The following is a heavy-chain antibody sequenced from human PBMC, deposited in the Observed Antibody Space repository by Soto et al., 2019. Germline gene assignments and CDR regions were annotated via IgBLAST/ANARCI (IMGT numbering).Heavy chain of an antibody. V-gene: IGHV1-8*01. D-gene: IGHD4-17*01. CDR1: GYTFTSYD. J-gene: IGHJ6*03. CDR3: AREGNRRLRWDSYYYYLDV. CDR2: MNPNSGNT. Sequence: QVQLVQSGAEVKKPGASVKVSCKASGYTFTSYDINWVRQATGQGLEWMGWMNPNSGNTGYAQKFQGRVTMTRNTSISPAEMELSSLRSEDTAVYYCAREGNRRLRWDSYYYYLDVWGKGTTVTVS.